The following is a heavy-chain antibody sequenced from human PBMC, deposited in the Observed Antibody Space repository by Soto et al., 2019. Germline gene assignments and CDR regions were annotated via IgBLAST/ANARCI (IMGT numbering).Heavy chain of an antibody. CDR3: ASVVVVAATPFDY. CDR1: GFTFSSYW. Sequence: VQLVESGGGLVQPGGSLRLSCAASGFTFSSYWMSWVRQAPGKGLEWVANIKQDGSEKYYVDSVKGRFTISRDNAKNSLYLQMNSLRAEDTAVYYCASVVVVAATPFDYWGQGTLVTVSS. CDR2: IKQDGSEK. D-gene: IGHD2-15*01. V-gene: IGHV3-7*01. J-gene: IGHJ4*02.